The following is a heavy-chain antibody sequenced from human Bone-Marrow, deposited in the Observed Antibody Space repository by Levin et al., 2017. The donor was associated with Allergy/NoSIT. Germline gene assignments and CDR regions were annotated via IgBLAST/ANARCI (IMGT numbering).Heavy chain of an antibody. CDR3: AKEEEACFDY. V-gene: IGHV3-23*01. J-gene: IGHJ4*02. Sequence: PGGSLRLSCAASGFTFSSYGMSWVRQAPGKGLEWVSAIRGIFDSPHYADSVKGRFTISRDNSKNMLYLQMNSLRAEDTAVYYCAKEEEACFDYWGQGTLVTVSS. CDR1: GFTFSSYG. CDR2: IRGIFDSP.